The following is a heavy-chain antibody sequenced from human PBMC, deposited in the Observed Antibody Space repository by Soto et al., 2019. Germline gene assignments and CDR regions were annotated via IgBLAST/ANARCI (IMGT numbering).Heavy chain of an antibody. J-gene: IGHJ6*02. CDR3: ATALLYGDYESYYYYGMDV. CDR2: FDPEDGET. CDR1: GYTLTELS. V-gene: IGHV1-24*01. Sequence: GASVKVSCKVSGYTLTELSMHWVRQAPGKGLEWMGGFDPEDGETIYAQKFQGRVTMTEDTSTDTAYMELSSLRSEDTAVYYCATALLYGDYESYYYYGMDVWGQGTTVTVSS. D-gene: IGHD4-17*01.